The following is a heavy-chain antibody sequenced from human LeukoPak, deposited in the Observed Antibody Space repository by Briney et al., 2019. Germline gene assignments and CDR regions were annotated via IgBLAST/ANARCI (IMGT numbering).Heavy chain of an antibody. CDR2: ISSSSYI. J-gene: IGHJ4*02. D-gene: IGHD5-12*01. Sequence: PGGSLRLSCAASGFTFSSYSMNWVRQAPGKGLEWVSSISSSSYIYYADSVKGRFTISRDNAKNSLYLQMNSLRAGDTAVYYCARDRVGDSGYDLRYFDYWGQGTLVTVSS. V-gene: IGHV3-21*01. CDR1: GFTFSSYS. CDR3: ARDRVGDSGYDLRYFDY.